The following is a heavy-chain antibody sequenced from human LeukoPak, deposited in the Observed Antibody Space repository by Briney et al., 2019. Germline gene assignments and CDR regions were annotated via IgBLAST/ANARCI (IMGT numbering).Heavy chain of an antibody. CDR2: IYSGGST. J-gene: IGHJ4*02. CDR3: AKDQYSRDYFDLDY. Sequence: GGSLRLSCAASGFTVSSNYMSWVRQAPGKGLEWVSVIYSGGSTYYADSVKGRFTISRDNSKDTLYLQMNSLRAEDTAVYFCAKDQYSRDYFDLDYWGQGTLVTVSP. D-gene: IGHD4-17*01. V-gene: IGHV3-66*01. CDR1: GFTVSSNY.